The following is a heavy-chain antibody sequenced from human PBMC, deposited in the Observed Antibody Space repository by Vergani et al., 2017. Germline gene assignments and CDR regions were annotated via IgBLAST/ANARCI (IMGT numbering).Heavy chain of an antibody. V-gene: IGHV3-49*04. J-gene: IGHJ4*02. CDR2: IRNKAYGGTT. CDR3: TRDRDIVVVPAAMNY. Sequence: EVQLVESGGGLVPPGRSLRLSCAASGFSFGDYAMTWVRQAPGKGLEWVAFIRNKAYGGTTEYAASVKGRFTISRDDSKRLAYLQMNSLKTEDTAVYYCTRDRDIVVVPAAMNYWGQGTLVTVSS. D-gene: IGHD2-2*01. CDR1: GFSFGDYA.